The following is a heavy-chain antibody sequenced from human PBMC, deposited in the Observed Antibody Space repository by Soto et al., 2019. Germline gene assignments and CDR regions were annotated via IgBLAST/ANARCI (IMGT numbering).Heavy chain of an antibody. Sequence: ASVKVSCKASGYTLSSYGISWVRQAPGQGLEWMGWISSYNGQTTYAQKLQGRVTMTTDTSTSTAYMEVMGLISDETAVYYFAREYCSSTSCYGPDYWGEGTLDTVCS. D-gene: IGHD2-2*01. CDR3: AREYCSSTSCYGPDY. CDR1: GYTLSSYG. V-gene: IGHV1-18*01. CDR2: ISSYNGQT. J-gene: IGHJ4*02.